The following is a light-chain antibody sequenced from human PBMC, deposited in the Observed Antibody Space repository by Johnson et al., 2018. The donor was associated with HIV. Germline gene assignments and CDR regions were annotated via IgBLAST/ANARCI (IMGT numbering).Light chain of an antibody. CDR2: DNN. CDR1: SSNIGNNY. Sequence: QSVLTQPPSVSAAPGQKVTISCSGSSSNIGNNYVSWYQQLPGTAPKLLIYDNNKRPSGIPDRFSGSKSGTSATLGITGPQTGDEADYYCGTWDSSLSRYVFDTGTKVTVL. CDR3: GTWDSSLSRYV. J-gene: IGLJ1*01. V-gene: IGLV1-51*01.